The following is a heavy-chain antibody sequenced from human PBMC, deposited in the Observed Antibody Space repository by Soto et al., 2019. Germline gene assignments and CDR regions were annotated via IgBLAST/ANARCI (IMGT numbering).Heavy chain of an antibody. CDR1: GFTFSSYA. CDR3: AKDWSGIVGATTGRLDAFDI. V-gene: IGHV3-23*01. Sequence: EVPLLESGGGLVQPGGSLRLSCAASGFTFSSYAMSWVRQAPGKGLEWVSAISGSGGSTYYADSVKGRFTISRDNSXXTXYXXMNSLRAEDTAVYYCAKDWSGIVGATTGRLDAFDIWGQGTMVTVSS. J-gene: IGHJ3*02. CDR2: ISGSGGST. D-gene: IGHD1-26*01.